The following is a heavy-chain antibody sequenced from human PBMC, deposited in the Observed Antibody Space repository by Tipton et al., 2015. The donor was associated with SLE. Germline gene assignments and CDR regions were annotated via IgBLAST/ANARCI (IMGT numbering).Heavy chain of an antibody. V-gene: IGHV4-61*09. J-gene: IGHJ6*02. D-gene: IGHD6-19*01. CDR2: IYTSGST. CDR1: GGSISSGSYY. Sequence: TLSLTCTVSGGSISSGSYYWSWIRQPAGKGLEWIGHIYTSGSTNYNPSLKSRVTVSVDTSKNRFSLKLSSVTAADTAVYYCARSHPYSSGWYFDGMDVWGQGTTVTVSS. CDR3: ARSHPYSSGWYFDGMDV.